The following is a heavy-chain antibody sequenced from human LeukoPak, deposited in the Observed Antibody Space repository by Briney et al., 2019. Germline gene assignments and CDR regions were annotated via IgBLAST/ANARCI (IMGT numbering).Heavy chain of an antibody. CDR2: IYSGGST. D-gene: IGHD3-3*01. CDR1: GFTVSSNY. J-gene: IGHJ4*02. V-gene: IGHV3-53*01. CDR3: ARNTLRFLEWLLEGFDY. Sequence: GGSLRLSCAASGFTVSSNYMSWVRQAPGKGLEWVSVIYSGGSTYYADSVKGRFTISRDNSKNTLYLQMNSLRAEDTAVYYCARNTLRFLEWLLEGFDYWGQGTLVTVSS.